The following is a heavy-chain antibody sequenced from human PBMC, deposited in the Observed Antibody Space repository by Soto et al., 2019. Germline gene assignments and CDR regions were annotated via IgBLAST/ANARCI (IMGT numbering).Heavy chain of an antibody. V-gene: IGHV3-73*01. J-gene: IGHJ4*02. D-gene: IGHD1-26*01. CDR3: TLGSSDFDY. Sequence: VQLVESGGGVVQPGRSLRLSCAASGFTFSGSAMHWVRQASGKGLEWVGRIRSKANSYATAYAASVKGRFTISRDDSKNTAYLQMNSLKTEDTAVYYCTLGSSDFDYWGQGTLVTVSS. CDR1: GFTFSGSA. CDR2: IRSKANSYAT.